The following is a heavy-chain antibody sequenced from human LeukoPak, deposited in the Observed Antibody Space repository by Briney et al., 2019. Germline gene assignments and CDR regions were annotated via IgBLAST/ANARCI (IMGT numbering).Heavy chain of an antibody. D-gene: IGHD1-14*01. CDR1: GFTVSSNY. V-gene: IGHV3-53*01. J-gene: IGHJ4*02. CDR3: ARARTGFSIDY. Sequence: GGSLRLSCAASGFTVSSNYMSWVRQAPGKGLEWVSDIYSGGSTYYADSVKGRFTIFRDNSKNTLYLQMNSLRAEDTAVYYCARARTGFSIDYWGQGTLVTVSS. CDR2: IYSGGST.